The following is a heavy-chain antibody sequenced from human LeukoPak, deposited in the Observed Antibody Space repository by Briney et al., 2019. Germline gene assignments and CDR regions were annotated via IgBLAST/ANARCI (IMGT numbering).Heavy chain of an antibody. J-gene: IGHJ4*02. V-gene: IGHV1-69*13. CDR2: IIPIFGTA. D-gene: IGHD3-22*01. CDR3: AKGSSGYSSFDY. Sequence: SVKVSCKASGGTFSSYAISWVRQAPGQGLEWMGGIIPIFGTANYAQKFQGRVTITADESTSTAYMELSSLRSKDTAVYYCAKGSSGYSSFDYWGQGTLVTVSS. CDR1: GGTFSSYA.